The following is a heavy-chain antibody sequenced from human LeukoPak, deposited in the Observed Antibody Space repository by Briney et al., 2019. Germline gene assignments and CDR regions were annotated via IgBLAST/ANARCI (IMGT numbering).Heavy chain of an antibody. CDR2: IYSTGNT. V-gene: IGHV4-4*07. D-gene: IGHD4-23*01. Sequence: SETLSLTCTVSGGSISGYYWSWIRQPAGKGLEWIGRIYSTGNTNYNPSLRSRVTMSVDTSKNQFSLKLSSVTAADTAVYYCARPSADYGGNSKGAFDIWGQGTMVTVSS. J-gene: IGHJ3*02. CDR3: ARPSADYGGNSKGAFDI. CDR1: GGSISGYY.